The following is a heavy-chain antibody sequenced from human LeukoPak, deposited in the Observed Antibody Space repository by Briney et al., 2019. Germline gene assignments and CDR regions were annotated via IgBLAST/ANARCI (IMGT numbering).Heavy chain of an antibody. CDR1: GFDFTAYG. J-gene: IGHJ6*03. CDR3: AKYGPGFGVVIEYFMDV. Sequence: TGGSLRLSCAASGFDFTAYGMSWVRQAPGKGLEWVSGISASGLGTYYADSVTGRFTISRDNSKNTVHLLMNSLRAEDSAMYYCAKYGPGFGVVIEYFMDVWGKGTRVTVSS. V-gene: IGHV3-23*01. D-gene: IGHD3-3*01. CDR2: ISASGLGT.